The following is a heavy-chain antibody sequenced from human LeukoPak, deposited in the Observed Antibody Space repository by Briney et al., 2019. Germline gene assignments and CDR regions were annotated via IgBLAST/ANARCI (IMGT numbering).Heavy chain of an antibody. CDR2: ISPDDSDI. Sequence: GQSLKISCKGSGYSFTTYWITWVRQMPGRGLEWMGIISPDDSDIRYSPSFQGHVTISADKSISTAYLQWSSLQASDTAMYYCARHEGSGSYYSYWGQGTLVTVSS. CDR1: GYSFTTYW. D-gene: IGHD1-26*01. J-gene: IGHJ4*02. CDR3: ARHEGSGSYYSY. V-gene: IGHV5-51*01.